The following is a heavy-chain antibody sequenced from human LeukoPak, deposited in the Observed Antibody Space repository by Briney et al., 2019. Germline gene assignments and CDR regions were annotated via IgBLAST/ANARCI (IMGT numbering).Heavy chain of an antibody. Sequence: GGSLRLSCAASGLTFSSYGMNWVRQAPGKGLEWVSYISSSGSTIYYADSVKGRFTISRDNAKNSLYLQMNSLRAEDTAVYYCARDKGSSGWYVWFDPWGQGTLVTVSS. CDR3: ARDKGSSGWYVWFDP. J-gene: IGHJ5*02. D-gene: IGHD6-19*01. CDR2: ISSSGSTI. V-gene: IGHV3-48*04. CDR1: GLTFSSYG.